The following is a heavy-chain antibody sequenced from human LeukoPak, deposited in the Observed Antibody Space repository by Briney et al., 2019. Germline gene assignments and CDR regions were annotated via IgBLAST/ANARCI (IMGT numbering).Heavy chain of an antibody. V-gene: IGHV3-7*01. J-gene: IGHJ5*02. CDR2: IKQDGSEK. Sequence: GGSLRLSCVASGLSFGNYWMDWVRQAPGKGLERVGNIKQDGSEKYYVDPVKGRFTISRDNAKNSLYLDMNSLRVEDTAIYYCTRDFDPWGQGTLVTVSS. CDR1: GLSFGNYW. CDR3: TRDFDP.